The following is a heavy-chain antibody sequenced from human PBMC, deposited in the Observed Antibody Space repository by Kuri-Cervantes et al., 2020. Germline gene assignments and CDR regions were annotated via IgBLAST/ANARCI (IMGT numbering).Heavy chain of an antibody. CDR2: INHSGST. J-gene: IGHJ6*03. CDR3: ARARPYCSTTSCYRGSYYYMDV. CDR1: GGSFSGYH. D-gene: IGHD2-2*01. Sequence: GSLRLSCAVYGGSFSGYHWSWIRQPPGKGLEWIGEINHSGSTNYNSSLKSRVTISVDSSKNQFSLKLSSVTAADTAVYYCARARPYCSTTSCYRGSYYYMDVWGKGTTVTVSS. V-gene: IGHV4-34*01.